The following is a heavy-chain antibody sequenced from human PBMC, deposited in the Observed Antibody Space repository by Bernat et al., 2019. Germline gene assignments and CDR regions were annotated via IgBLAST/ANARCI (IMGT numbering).Heavy chain of an antibody. CDR1: GFTFSSYA. D-gene: IGHD3-22*01. CDR3: AKGLILIVVDNY. Sequence: EVHLLESGGGLVQPGGSLRLSCAASGFTFSSYAMSWVRQAPGMGLEWVSTITGSGGITYYADSVKGRFTISRDNAKNTLYLQMHSLRAEDTAVYYCAKGLILIVVDNYWGQGTLVTVSS. CDR2: ITGSGGIT. J-gene: IGHJ4*02. V-gene: IGHV3-23*01.